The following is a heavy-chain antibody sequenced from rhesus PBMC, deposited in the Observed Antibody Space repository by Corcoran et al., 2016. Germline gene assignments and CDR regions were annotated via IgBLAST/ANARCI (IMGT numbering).Heavy chain of an antibody. Sequence: QVQLQESGPGVVKPSETLSLTCAVSGGSISDSYRWSWIRQPPGKGLEWIGYIYGSSTSTNYTPSLKSRVTISKDTSKNQFSLKLSSVTAADTAVYYCARRQLVYGLDSWGQGVVVTVSS. J-gene: IGHJ6*01. CDR3: ARRQLVYGLDS. V-gene: IGHV4S10*01. CDR2: IYGSSTST. CDR1: GGSISDSYR. D-gene: IGHD6-13*01.